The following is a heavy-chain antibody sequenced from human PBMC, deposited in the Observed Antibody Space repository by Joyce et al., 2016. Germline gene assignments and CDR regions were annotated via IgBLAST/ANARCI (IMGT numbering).Heavy chain of an antibody. Sequence: QVQLRQWGAGLLKPSETLSLTCAVSGWPFRGFFWTWVRQPPGKALEWIGDITTSGATNYNPSLRSRVAISVYTSNNQFSLTLTSLSAADMAVYYCARSQWLAPLMYWGQGTLVTVSP. J-gene: IGHJ4*02. CDR3: ARSQWLAPLMY. CDR1: GWPFRGFF. CDR2: ITTSGAT. D-gene: IGHD6-19*01. V-gene: IGHV4-34*02.